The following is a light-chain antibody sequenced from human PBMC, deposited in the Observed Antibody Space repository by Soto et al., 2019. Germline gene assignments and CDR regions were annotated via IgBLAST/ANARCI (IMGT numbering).Light chain of an antibody. CDR2: GDD. CDR1: SSNIGSHT. Sequence: QLVLTQTPSTSGTPGQRVAISCSGTSSNIGSHTVNWYQQLPGTAPKLLIYGDDQRPSGVPDRFSGSKSGTSASLAISGLQPEDEVDYYCASWDDRLNGPVFGGGTKLTVL. V-gene: IGLV1-44*01. CDR3: ASWDDRLNGPV. J-gene: IGLJ3*02.